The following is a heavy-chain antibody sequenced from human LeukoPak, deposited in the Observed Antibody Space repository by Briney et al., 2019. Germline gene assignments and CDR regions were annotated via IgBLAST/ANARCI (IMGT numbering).Heavy chain of an antibody. Sequence: PSETLSLTCAVYGGSFSGYYWSWIRQPPRKGLEWIGEINHSGSTNYNPSLKSRVTISVDTSKNQFSLKLSSVTAADTAVYYCARAGRGEYCSSTSCSNWFDPWGQGTLVTVSS. J-gene: IGHJ5*02. CDR2: INHSGST. V-gene: IGHV4-34*01. CDR1: GGSFSGYY. D-gene: IGHD2-2*01. CDR3: ARAGRGEYCSSTSCSNWFDP.